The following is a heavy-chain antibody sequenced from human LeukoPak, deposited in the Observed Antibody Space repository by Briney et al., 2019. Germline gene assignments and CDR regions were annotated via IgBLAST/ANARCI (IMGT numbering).Heavy chain of an antibody. CDR1: GVSISSSNSY. J-gene: IGHJ4*02. Sequence: SETLSLTCTVSGVSISSSNSYWGWIRQPPGKGREWIGSIYYSGNTYYNGSLKSRVTISIDTYKNQISLRLTSVTATDTAIYYCARQTGSRLFILPGGQGTLVTVSS. CDR3: ARQTGSRLFILP. D-gene: IGHD3-9*01. V-gene: IGHV4-39*01. CDR2: IYYSGNT.